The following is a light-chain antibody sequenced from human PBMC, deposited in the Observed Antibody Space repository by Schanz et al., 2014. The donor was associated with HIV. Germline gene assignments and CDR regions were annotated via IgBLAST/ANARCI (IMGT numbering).Light chain of an antibody. CDR2: GVT. J-gene: IGLJ3*02. V-gene: IGLV2-23*02. CDR1: NSDIGSYGL. CDR3: ASWDDSLKGPV. Sequence: QSALTQPASVSGSPGQSITLSCTGSNSDIGSYGLVSWYQQHPGKSPKLLIYGVTKRPSGVSPRFSGSKSGNTASLTISGLQAEDEADYYCASWDDSLKGPVFGGGTKLTVL.